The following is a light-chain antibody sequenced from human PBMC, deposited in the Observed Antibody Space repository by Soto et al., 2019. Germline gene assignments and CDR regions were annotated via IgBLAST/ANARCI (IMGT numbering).Light chain of an antibody. Sequence: QSVLTQPPSASGTPGQRVTISCSGSGSNIGSHTVSWYQQLPGTAPNLLIYSNDQRPSWVPDRFSGSKSGTSASLAISGLQSEDEADYYCAAWDDSLSGAVFGGGTQLTVL. CDR1: GSNIGSHT. CDR3: AAWDDSLSGAV. V-gene: IGLV1-44*01. J-gene: IGLJ7*01. CDR2: SND.